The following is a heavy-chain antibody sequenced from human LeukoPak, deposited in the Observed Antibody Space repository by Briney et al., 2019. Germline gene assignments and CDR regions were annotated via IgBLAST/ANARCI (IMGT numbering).Heavy chain of an antibody. V-gene: IGHV3-11*01. CDR3: ARGVSYAMPDY. J-gene: IGHJ4*02. D-gene: IGHD2-2*01. Sequence: GGSVTLSCAASVFIFSDNYMRWIRHAPGKGLEWVSYISSSGSTIYYADSVKGRFTISRDNAKNSLYLQMNSLRAEDTAVYYCARGVSYAMPDYWGQGTLVTVSS. CDR1: VFIFSDNY. CDR2: ISSSGSTI.